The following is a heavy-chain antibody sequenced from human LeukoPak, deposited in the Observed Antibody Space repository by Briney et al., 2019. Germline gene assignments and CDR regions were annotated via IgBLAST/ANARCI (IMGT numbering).Heavy chain of an antibody. D-gene: IGHD6-13*01. Sequence: SETLSLTCAVYGGSFSGYYWSWIRQPPGKGLEWIGEINHSGSTNYNPSLKSRVTISVDTSKNQFSLKLSSVTAPDTDVYYCARLRGGVPYSSSWWADSWGQGTLVTVSS. CDR2: INHSGST. J-gene: IGHJ4*02. CDR1: GGSFSGYY. CDR3: ARLRGGVPYSSSWWADS. V-gene: IGHV4-34*01.